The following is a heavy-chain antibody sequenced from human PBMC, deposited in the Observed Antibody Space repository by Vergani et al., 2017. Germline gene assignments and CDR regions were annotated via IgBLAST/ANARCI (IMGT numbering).Heavy chain of an antibody. D-gene: IGHD3-3*01. CDR2: IYPGDSDV. CDR3: AKTHDFSSLYSSYNWFDP. V-gene: IGHV5-51*01. Sequence: EKQLVQSGSETKKPGESLKISCQAFGYIFSNFWIGWVRQRPGRGLEWMGIIYPGDSDVRYSPSFQGQVTMSVDKSLSTAYLQWSSLKASDTATYYCAKTHDFSSLYSSYNWFDPWDQGTQVTVSS. J-gene: IGHJ5*02. CDR1: GYIFSNFW.